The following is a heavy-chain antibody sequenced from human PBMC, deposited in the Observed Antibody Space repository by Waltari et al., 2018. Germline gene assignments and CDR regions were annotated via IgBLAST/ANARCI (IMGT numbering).Heavy chain of an antibody. Sequence: QVQLVQSGAEVKKPGASVKVSCKASGYTFTGYYMHWVRQAPGQGLEWMGRINPNRGGTNYAQKFQGRVTMTSDTSISTAYMELSRLRSDDTAVYYCARAIIAAAGIDYWGQGTLVTVSS. V-gene: IGHV1-2*06. J-gene: IGHJ4*02. CDR2: INPNRGGT. CDR3: ARAIIAAAGIDY. D-gene: IGHD6-13*01. CDR1: GYTFTGYY.